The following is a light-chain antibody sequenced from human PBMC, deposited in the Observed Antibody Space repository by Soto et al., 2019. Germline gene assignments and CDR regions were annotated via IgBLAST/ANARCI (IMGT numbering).Light chain of an antibody. CDR3: QQFSSYPLT. J-gene: IGKJ4*01. Sequence: EIVLTQSPATLSLSPGERVTLSCRASQSVGGSLAWYRQKPGQAPRLLIYDASSRATGIPDRFSGGGSGTDFTLTISRLEPEDFAVYYCQQFSSYPLTFGGGTKVDIK. CDR2: DAS. CDR1: QSVGGS. V-gene: IGKV3-20*01.